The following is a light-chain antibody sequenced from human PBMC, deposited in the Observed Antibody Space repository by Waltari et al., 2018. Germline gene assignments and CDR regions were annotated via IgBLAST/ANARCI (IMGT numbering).Light chain of an antibody. CDR1: SSDVGGYDY. CDR3: NSYTSSSTRNV. V-gene: IGLV2-14*03. J-gene: IGLJ1*01. Sequence: QSALIQPASVSGSPEQSLTISCTGTSSDVGGYDYVPWYQQHPGKAPQLMIYDVSNRPSGISDRFSGSKSGNTASLTISGLQAEDEADYYCNSYTSSSTRNVFGTGTKVTVL. CDR2: DVS.